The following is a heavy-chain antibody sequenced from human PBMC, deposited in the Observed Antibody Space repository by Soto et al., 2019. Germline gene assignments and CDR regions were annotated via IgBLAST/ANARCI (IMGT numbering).Heavy chain of an antibody. Sequence: SETLSLTCTVSGGSISRYYWSWIRQPPGKGLEWIGYIYYSGSTNYNSSLKSRVTISVDTSKNQFSLKLSSVTAADTAVYYCARVSSSGWYARGYFFDYWGQGTLVTVSS. D-gene: IGHD6-19*01. J-gene: IGHJ4*02. CDR3: ARVSSSGWYARGYFFDY. CDR2: IYYSGST. CDR1: GGSISRYY. V-gene: IGHV4-59*01.